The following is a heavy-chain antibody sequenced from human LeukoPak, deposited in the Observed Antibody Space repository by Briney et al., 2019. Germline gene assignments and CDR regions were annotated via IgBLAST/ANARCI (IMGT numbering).Heavy chain of an antibody. CDR1: GFTVSSNY. CDR2: ISGSGGST. V-gene: IGHV3-23*01. CDR3: AKDNRFLEWFPNDAFDI. J-gene: IGHJ3*02. D-gene: IGHD3-3*01. Sequence: GGSLRLSCAASGFTVSSNYMSWVRQAPGKGLEWVSAISGSGGSTYYADSVKGRFTISRDNSKNTLYLQMNSLRAEDTAVYYCAKDNRFLEWFPNDAFDIWGQGTMVTVSS.